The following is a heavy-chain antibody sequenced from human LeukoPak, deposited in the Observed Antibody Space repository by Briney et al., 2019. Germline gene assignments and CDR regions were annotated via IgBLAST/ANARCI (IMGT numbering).Heavy chain of an antibody. D-gene: IGHD4-23*01. V-gene: IGHV3-74*01. CDR3: VTLTSAVNYYAFDM. CDR2: INYDGTST. Sequence: GGSLRLTCAASGFTFTYHWVHWVRQAPGKGLLWVSRINYDGTSTSHADSVKGRFSISRDNAKNTVSLQMNSLIAEDTAVYYCVTLTSAVNYYAFDMWGQGTTVTVSS. J-gene: IGHJ3*02. CDR1: GFTFTYHW.